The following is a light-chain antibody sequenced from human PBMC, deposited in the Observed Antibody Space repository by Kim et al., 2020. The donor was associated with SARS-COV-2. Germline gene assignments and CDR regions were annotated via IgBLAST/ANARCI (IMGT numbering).Light chain of an antibody. J-gene: IGLJ2*01. V-gene: IGLV2-11*01. CDR2: DVS. CDR3: CSYAGSYTLV. CDR1: SSDVGGYNY. Sequence: QSALTQPRSVSGSPGQSVTISCTGTSSDVGGYNYVSWYQQHPGKAPKVMLYDVSRRPSGVPDRFSGSKSGNTASLTISGLQAEDEADYYCCSYAGSYTLVFGAGTKLTVL.